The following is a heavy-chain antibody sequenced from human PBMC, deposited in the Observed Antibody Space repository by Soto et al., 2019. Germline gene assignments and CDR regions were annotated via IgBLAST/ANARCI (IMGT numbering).Heavy chain of an antibody. Sequence: SVKVSCKASGGTFSSYAISWARQAPGQGLEWMGGIIPIFGTANYAQKFQGRVTITADESTSTAYMELSSLRSEDTAVYYCARDPPDYYDSSGFGLFDSWGQ. V-gene: IGHV1-69*13. D-gene: IGHD3-22*01. CDR2: IIPIFGTA. CDR3: ARDPPDYYDSSGFGLFDS. CDR1: GGTFSSYA. J-gene: IGHJ5*01.